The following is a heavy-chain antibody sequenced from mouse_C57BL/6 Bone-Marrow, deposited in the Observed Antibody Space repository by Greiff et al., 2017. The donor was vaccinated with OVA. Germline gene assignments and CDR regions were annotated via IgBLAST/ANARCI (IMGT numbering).Heavy chain of an antibody. CDR1: GFTFSSYA. Sequence: DVMLVESGGGLVKPGGSLKLSCAASGFTFSSYAMSWVRQTPEKRLEWVATISDGGSYTYYPDNVKGRFTISRDNAKNNLYLPMSHLKSEDTAMYYCARDGVYGNYLYYFDYWGQGTTLTVSS. J-gene: IGHJ2*01. CDR2: ISDGGSYT. CDR3: ARDGVYGNYLYYFDY. D-gene: IGHD2-1*01. V-gene: IGHV5-4*01.